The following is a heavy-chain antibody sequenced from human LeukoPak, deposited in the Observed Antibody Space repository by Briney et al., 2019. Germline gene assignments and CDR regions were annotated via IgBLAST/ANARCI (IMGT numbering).Heavy chain of an antibody. V-gene: IGHV3-33*01. D-gene: IGHD4-17*01. CDR1: GFTFSSYG. J-gene: IGHJ4*01. Sequence: GRSLRLSCAASGFTFSSYGMHWVRQAPGKGLEWVAVIWYDGSNKYYADSVKGRFTISRDNSKNTLYLQMNSLRAEDTAVYYCARDKLPAVTSGLDYWGHGTLVTVSS. CDR2: IWYDGSNK. CDR3: ARDKLPAVTSGLDY.